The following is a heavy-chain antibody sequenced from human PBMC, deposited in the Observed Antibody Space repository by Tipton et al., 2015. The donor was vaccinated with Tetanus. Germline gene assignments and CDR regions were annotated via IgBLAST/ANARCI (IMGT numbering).Heavy chain of an antibody. V-gene: IGHV4-30-2*05. D-gene: IGHD3-10*01. Sequence: TLSLTCTVSGGLITTGGYSWGWIRQLPGQGLEWIAFIHHSGLAFSKPSLKSRVSISIDTSKNQFSLRLSSVTAADTAVYFCARHPPPYYYGSGSYLDYWGQGTPVTVSS. CDR2: IHHSGLA. CDR1: GGLITTGGYS. CDR3: ARHPPPYYYGSGSYLDY. J-gene: IGHJ4*02.